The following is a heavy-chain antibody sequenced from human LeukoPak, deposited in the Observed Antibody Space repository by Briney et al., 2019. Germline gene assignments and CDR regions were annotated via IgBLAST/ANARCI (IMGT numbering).Heavy chain of an antibody. CDR2: IYTSGST. CDR3: ARDPAAAPIYDAFDI. V-gene: IGHV4-61*02. J-gene: IGHJ3*02. Sequence: SQTLSLTCTVSGGSMSSGSYYWRWIRQPAGKGLVWIERIYTSGSTNYNPSRPSRVTISLDTSKNQSSLKLSSVTAADTAVYYCARDPAAAPIYDAFDIWGQGTMVTVSS. D-gene: IGHD6-13*01. CDR1: GGSMSSGSYY.